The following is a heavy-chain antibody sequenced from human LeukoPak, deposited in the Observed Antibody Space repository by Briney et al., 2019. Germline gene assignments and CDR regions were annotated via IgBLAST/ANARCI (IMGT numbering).Heavy chain of an antibody. D-gene: IGHD1-26*01. Sequence: GVSLRLSCSASGFTFNTNSMHWVLQAPGKGLQFVSSITSNGGSTYYADSVKGRFTISRDNSKNTPYLQMSSLRAEDTAVYYCVTVGMTSIWSYLRFDPRGQGTLVSVSS. CDR2: ITSNGGST. CDR3: VTVGMTSIWSYLRFDP. CDR1: GFTFNTNS. V-gene: IGHV3-64D*08. J-gene: IGHJ5*02.